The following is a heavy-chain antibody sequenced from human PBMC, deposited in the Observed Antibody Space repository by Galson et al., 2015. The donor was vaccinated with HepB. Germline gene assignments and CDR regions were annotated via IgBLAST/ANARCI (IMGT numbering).Heavy chain of an antibody. CDR2: INHSGST. CDR1: GGSFSGYY. CDR3: ALGRRYCSSTSCYRGGYYYYGMDV. V-gene: IGHV4-34*01. D-gene: IGHD2-2*02. J-gene: IGHJ6*02. Sequence: SETLSLTCAVYGGSFSGYYWSWIRQPPGKGLEWIGEINHSGSTNYNPSLKSRVTISVDTSKNQFSLKLSSVTAADTAVYYCALGRRYCSSTSCYRGGYYYYGMDVWGQGTTVTVSS.